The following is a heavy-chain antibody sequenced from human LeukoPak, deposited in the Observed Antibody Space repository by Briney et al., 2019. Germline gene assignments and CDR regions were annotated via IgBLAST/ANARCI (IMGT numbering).Heavy chain of an antibody. Sequence: GGSLRLSCAASGFTFSSYAMHWVRQAPGKGLEWVALISYDGSDKYHADSVEGRFTISRDNAKNSLYLQMNSLRAEDTAVYYCARWTTVTNFDYWGQGTLVTVSS. V-gene: IGHV3-30*04. D-gene: IGHD4-17*01. CDR3: ARWTTVTNFDY. J-gene: IGHJ4*02. CDR1: GFTFSSYA. CDR2: ISYDGSDK.